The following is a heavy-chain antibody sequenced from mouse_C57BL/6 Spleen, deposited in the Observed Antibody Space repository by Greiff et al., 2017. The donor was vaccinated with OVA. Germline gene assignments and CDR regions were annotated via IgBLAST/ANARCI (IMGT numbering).Heavy chain of an antibody. CDR3: ARRGVHFFYAMDY. CDR2: IYPGSGST. Sequence: QVQLQQSGAELVKPGASVKMSCKASGYTFTSYWITWVKQRPGQGLEWIGDIYPGSGSTNYNGKFKSKATLTVDTSSSTAYMQLSSLTSEDSAVYYCARRGVHFFYAMDYWGQGTSVTVSS. CDR1: GYTFTSYW. V-gene: IGHV1-55*01. D-gene: IGHD1-2*01. J-gene: IGHJ4*01.